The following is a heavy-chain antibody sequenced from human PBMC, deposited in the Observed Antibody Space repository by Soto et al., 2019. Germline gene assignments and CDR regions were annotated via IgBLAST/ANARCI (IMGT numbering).Heavy chain of an antibody. D-gene: IGHD4-17*01. CDR1: GGSFSGYY. J-gene: IGHJ2*01. CDR3: ATVLKTTVTTYWYFDL. V-gene: IGHV4-34*01. CDR2: INHSGST. Sequence: QVHLQQWGAGLLKPSETLSLTCAVYGGSFSGYYWSWIRQPPGKGLEWIGEINHSGSTNFNPSLKSRVTISVETSKSQFSLKLSSVTAADTAVYYCATVLKTTVTTYWYFDLWGRGTLVTVSS.